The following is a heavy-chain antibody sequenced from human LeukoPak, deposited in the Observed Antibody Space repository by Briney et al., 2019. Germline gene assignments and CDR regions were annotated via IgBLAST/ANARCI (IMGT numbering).Heavy chain of an antibody. J-gene: IGHJ6*02. CDR1: GFTFSSYG. CDR2: ISYDGSNK. V-gene: IGHV3-30*18. CDR3: AKVGPLDV. Sequence: GGSLRLSCAASGFTFSSYGMHWVRQAPGKGLEWVAVISYDGSNKYYADSVKGRFTISRDNSKNTLYLQMNSLRAEDTDVYYCAKVGPLDVWGQGTTVTVSS. D-gene: IGHD3-10*01.